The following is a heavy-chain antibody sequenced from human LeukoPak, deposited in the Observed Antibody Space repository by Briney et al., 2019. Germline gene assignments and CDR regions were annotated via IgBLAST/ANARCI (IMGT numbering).Heavy chain of an antibody. J-gene: IGHJ6*02. CDR1: GGSISSYY. Sequence: SETLSLTCTVSGGSISSYYWSWIQQPAGKGLEWIGRIYTSGSTNYNPSLKSRVTMSVDTSKSQFSLKLSSVTAADTAVYYCARDGVATVARYYYYGMDVWGQGTTVTVSS. CDR3: ARDGVATVARYYYYGMDV. V-gene: IGHV4-4*07. CDR2: IYTSGST. D-gene: IGHD5-12*01.